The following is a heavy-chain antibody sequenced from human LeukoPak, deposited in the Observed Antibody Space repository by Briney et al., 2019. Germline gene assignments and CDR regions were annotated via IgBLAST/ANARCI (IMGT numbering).Heavy chain of an antibody. CDR2: IYYSGST. Sequence: SETLSLTCTVSGGSISSGGYYWSWIRQHPGKGLEWIGYIYYSGSTYYNPSLKSRVTISVDTSKNQFSLKLSSVTAADTAVYYCARGQSYYDIWSGYYVLNWFDPWGQGTLVTVSS. V-gene: IGHV4-31*03. J-gene: IGHJ5*02. CDR3: ARGQSYYDIWSGYYVLNWFDP. D-gene: IGHD3-3*01. CDR1: GGSISSGGYY.